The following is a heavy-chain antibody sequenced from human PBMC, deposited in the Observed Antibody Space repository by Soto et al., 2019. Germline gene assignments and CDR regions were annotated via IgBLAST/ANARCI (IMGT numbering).Heavy chain of an antibody. V-gene: IGHV3-23*01. J-gene: IGHJ4*02. CDR3: AKDGNWLDVYFDV. D-gene: IGHD6-19*01. Sequence: PGGSLRLSCVASGIEFSNYAMSWVRQAPGKGLEWVSISSASGRSRYHADSVKGRFTISRDDSKNTLYLHMTNLRAEDTAVYYCAKDGNWLDVYFDVWGQGTPVTVSS. CDR1: GIEFSNYA. CDR2: SSASGRSR.